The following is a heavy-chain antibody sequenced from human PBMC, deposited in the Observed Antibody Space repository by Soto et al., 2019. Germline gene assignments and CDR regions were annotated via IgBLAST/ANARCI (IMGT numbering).Heavy chain of an antibody. CDR3: ARSHQETTTRTGGFDF. V-gene: IGHV3-21*01. CDR2: ISSTSTYI. CDR1: GFTFSSYS. D-gene: IGHD4-17*01. Sequence: EVQMVESGGGLVKPGGSLRLSCTASGFTFSSYSMNWVRQAPGKGLEWVSSISSTSTYIYYADSLKGRFTISRDNAKNSFYLQMNSLRADATAVYYCARSHQETTTRTGGFDFWGQGTPVTVSS. J-gene: IGHJ4*02.